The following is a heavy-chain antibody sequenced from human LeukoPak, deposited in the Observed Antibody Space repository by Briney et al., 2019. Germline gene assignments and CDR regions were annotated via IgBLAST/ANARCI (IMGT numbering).Heavy chain of an antibody. D-gene: IGHD6-13*01. V-gene: IGHV3-23*01. Sequence: GGSLRLSCAASGFTFRSYAMRWVRQAPGKGLEWVSTISGSGGDTSYADSVKGRFTIPRDNSKNTLYLQMNSLRVDDMAVYYCAKAETSAAGTSDYWGQGTLVTVSS. CDR1: GFTFRSYA. CDR2: ISGSGGDT. CDR3: AKAETSAAGTSDY. J-gene: IGHJ4*02.